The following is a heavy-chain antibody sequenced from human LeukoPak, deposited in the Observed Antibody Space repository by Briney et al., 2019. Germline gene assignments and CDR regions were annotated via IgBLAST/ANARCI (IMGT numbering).Heavy chain of an antibody. J-gene: IGHJ4*02. V-gene: IGHV3-23*01. CDR3: AKSPEWLPKVGYFDY. CDR2: ISGSGGST. CDR1: GFTFSSYA. Sequence: GGSLRLSCGASGFTFSSYAMSWVRQAPGKGLEWVSAISGSGGSTYYADSVKGRFTISRDNSKNTLYLQMNSLRAEDTAVYYCAKSPEWLPKVGYFDYWGQGTLVTVSS. D-gene: IGHD6-19*01.